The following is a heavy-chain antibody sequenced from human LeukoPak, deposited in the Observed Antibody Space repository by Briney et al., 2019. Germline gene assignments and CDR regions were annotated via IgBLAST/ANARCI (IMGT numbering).Heavy chain of an antibody. J-gene: IGHJ4*02. CDR1: GFSFSGAW. CDR3: MTESPRAKYDNGDHRDY. CDR2: IRTKLDGETV. Sequence: GGSLRLSCAASGFSFSGAWMSWVRQAPGKGPEWIGRIRTKLDGETVHYAKFVNGRFIISRDDSKNTLFLQMISLKIEDTAVYYCMTESPRAKYDNGDHRDYWGQGVLVTVSS. D-gene: IGHD4/OR15-4a*01. V-gene: IGHV3-15*01.